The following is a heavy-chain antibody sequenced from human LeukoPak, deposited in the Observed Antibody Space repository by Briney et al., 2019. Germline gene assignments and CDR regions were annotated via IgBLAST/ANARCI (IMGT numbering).Heavy chain of an antibody. J-gene: IGHJ6*03. D-gene: IGHD2-2*01. CDR2: IYYSGST. Sequence: SETLSLTXTVSGGSISSYYWSWIRQPPGKGLEWSGYIYYSGSTNYNPSLKSRVTISVDTSKNQFSLKLSSVTAADTAVYYCARGPHCSSTSCSDYYYYYMDVWGKGTTVTVSS. CDR1: GGSISSYY. V-gene: IGHV4-59*01. CDR3: ARGPHCSSTSCSDYYYYYMDV.